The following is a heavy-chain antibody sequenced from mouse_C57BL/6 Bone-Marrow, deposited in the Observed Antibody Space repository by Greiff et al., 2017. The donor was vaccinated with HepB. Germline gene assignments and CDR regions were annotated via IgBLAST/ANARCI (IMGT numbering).Heavy chain of an antibody. V-gene: IGHV14-4*01. Sequence: EVQLQQSGAELVRPGASVKLSCTASGFNIKDDYMHWVKQRPEQGLEWIGWIDPENGDTEYASKFQGKATITADTSSNTAYLQLSSLTSEDTAVYYCTTPVVAPYWYFDVGGRGTTVTVSS. CDR3: TTPVVAPYWYFDV. CDR2: IDPENGDT. D-gene: IGHD1-1*01. CDR1: GFNIKDDY. J-gene: IGHJ1*03.